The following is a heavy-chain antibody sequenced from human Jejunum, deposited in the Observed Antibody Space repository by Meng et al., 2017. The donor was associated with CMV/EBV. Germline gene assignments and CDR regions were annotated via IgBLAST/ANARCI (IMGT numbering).Heavy chain of an antibody. V-gene: IGHV1-2*02. CDR2: IKLNSGGT. Sequence: TFTDYYIHWVRQAPGQGLEWMGWIKLNSGGTRYAPKFQGRVTMTRDTSIDTAYMELNSLKSDDTAVYYCARDPGCDDPTCYGIGGDLWGQGTLVTVSS. D-gene: IGHD2-2*01. J-gene: IGHJ5*02. CDR3: ARDPGCDDPTCYGIGGDL. CDR1: TFTDYY.